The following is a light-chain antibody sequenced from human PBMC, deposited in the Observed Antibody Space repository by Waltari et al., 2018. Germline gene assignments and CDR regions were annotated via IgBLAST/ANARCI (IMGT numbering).Light chain of an antibody. V-gene: IGLV3-19*01. CDR1: SLRTSY. Sequence: SELTQGPDVSVALGQTVKITCQGDSLRTSYASWYQVKPGQAPVLVLFGKEKRPSGIPDRSSGYSSGTTSSLTITGAQAEDEAAYYCHSRKGSDNQVVFGGGTKLTVL. J-gene: IGLJ3*02. CDR2: GKE. CDR3: HSRKGSDNQVV.